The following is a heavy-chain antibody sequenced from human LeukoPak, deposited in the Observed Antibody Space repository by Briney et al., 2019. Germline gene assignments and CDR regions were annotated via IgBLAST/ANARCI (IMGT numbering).Heavy chain of an antibody. Sequence: PSETLSLTCTVSGGSISSYYWSWIRRPAGKGLEWIGRIYTSGSTYYNPSLKSRVTISVDTSKNQFSLKLSSVTAADTAVYYCARDPVDYGGNSFAFDIWGQGTMVTVSS. J-gene: IGHJ3*02. CDR3: ARDPVDYGGNSFAFDI. CDR1: GGSISSYY. D-gene: IGHD4-23*01. CDR2: IYTSGST. V-gene: IGHV4-4*07.